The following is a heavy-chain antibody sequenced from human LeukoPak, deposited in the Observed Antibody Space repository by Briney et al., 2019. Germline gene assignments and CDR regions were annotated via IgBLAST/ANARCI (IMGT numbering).Heavy chain of an antibody. V-gene: IGHV4-39*01. CDR2: IYYSGRA. D-gene: IGHD3-22*01. CDR1: GGSVSSSSYY. Sequence: PSETLSLTCSVSGGSVSSSSYYWGWIRQPPGKGLEWIGEIYYSGRAYYNSSLKSRLTNSVDTSWNQFSLTLVSVTAADTGVYYCARRRYYDSTGYLDWGQGTLVFVST. CDR3: ARRRYYDSTGYLD. J-gene: IGHJ1*01.